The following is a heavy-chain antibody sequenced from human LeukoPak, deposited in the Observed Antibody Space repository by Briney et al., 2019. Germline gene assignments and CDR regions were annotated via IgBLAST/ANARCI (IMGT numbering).Heavy chain of an antibody. CDR2: ISYDGSNK. J-gene: IGHJ4*02. V-gene: IGHV3-30*18. D-gene: IGHD3-22*01. CDR1: GFTFSSYG. CDR3: AKPRYCDSSGYPRFGRGPIDY. Sequence: GGSLRLSCAASGFTFSSYGMHWVRQAPGKGLEWVAVISYDGSNKYYADSVKGRFTISRDNSKNTLYLQMNSLRAEDTAVYYCAKPRYCDSSGYPRFGRGPIDYWGQGTLVTVSS.